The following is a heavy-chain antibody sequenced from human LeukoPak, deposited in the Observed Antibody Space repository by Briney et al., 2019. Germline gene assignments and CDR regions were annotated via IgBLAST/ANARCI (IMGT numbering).Heavy chain of an antibody. CDR1: GFTVSSNY. V-gene: IGHV3-66*01. D-gene: IGHD3-16*02. CDR2: IYSGGST. CDR3: ARSRVITFGGVIVTPYFDY. J-gene: IGHJ4*02. Sequence: GGSLRLSCAASGFTVSSNYISWVRQAPGKGLEWVSVIYSGGSTYYADSVKGRFTISRDNSKNTLYLQMNSLRAEDTAVYYCARSRVITFGGVIVTPYFDYWGQGTLVTVSS.